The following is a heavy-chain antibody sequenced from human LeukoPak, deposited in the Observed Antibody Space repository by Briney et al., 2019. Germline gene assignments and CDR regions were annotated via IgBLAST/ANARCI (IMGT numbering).Heavy chain of an antibody. D-gene: IGHD2-8*01. V-gene: IGHV4-34*01. Sequence: KPSETLSLTCAVYGGSFSGYYWSWIRQPPGKGLEWIGEINHSGSTNYNPSLKSRVTISVDTPKNQFSLKLSSVTAADTAVYYCARGRGYCTNGVCSDFDYWGQGTLVTVSS. CDR2: INHSGST. CDR1: GGSFSGYY. CDR3: ARGRGYCTNGVCSDFDY. J-gene: IGHJ4*02.